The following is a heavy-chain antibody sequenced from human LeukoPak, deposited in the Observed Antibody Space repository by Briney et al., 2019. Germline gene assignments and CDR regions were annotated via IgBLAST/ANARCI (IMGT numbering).Heavy chain of an antibody. CDR3: ARDSYGGNSGMPFDY. CDR2: IYTSGST. V-gene: IGHV4-4*07. J-gene: IGHJ4*02. CDR1: TDSTNVYY. D-gene: IGHD4-23*01. Sequence: SETLSLTCSVSTDSTNVYYWSWIRQPAGKGLEWIGRIYTSGSTNYNPSLKSRVTMSVDTSKNRFSLKLSSVTAADTAVYYCARDSYGGNSGMPFDYWGQGTLVTVSS.